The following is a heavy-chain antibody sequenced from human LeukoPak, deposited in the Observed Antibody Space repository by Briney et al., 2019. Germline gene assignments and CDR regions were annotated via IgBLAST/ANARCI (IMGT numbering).Heavy chain of an antibody. CDR2: IYYSGST. D-gene: IGHD3-10*01. CDR1: GGSISSSSYY. V-gene: IGHV4-39*01. Sequence: SETLSLTCTVSGGSISSSSYYWGWIRQPPGKGLEWIGSIYYSGSTYYNPSLKSRVTISVDTSKNQFSLKLSSVTAADTAVYYCARHQAGARGVNAINWFDPWGQGTLVTVSS. CDR3: ARHQAGARGVNAINWFDP. J-gene: IGHJ5*02.